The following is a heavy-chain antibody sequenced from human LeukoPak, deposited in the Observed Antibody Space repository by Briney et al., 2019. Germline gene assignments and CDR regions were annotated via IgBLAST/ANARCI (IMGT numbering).Heavy chain of an antibody. V-gene: IGHV3-23*01. CDR1: GFTFSSYA. D-gene: IGHD2-15*01. Sequence: GGSLRLSCASSGFTFSSYAMSWVRQAPGEGLEWVSAISGSGGSTYYADSVKGRFTISRDNSKNTLYLQMNSLRAEDTAVYYCAKQRRLLYYMDVWGKGTTVTVSS. J-gene: IGHJ6*03. CDR2: ISGSGGST. CDR3: AKQRRLLYYMDV.